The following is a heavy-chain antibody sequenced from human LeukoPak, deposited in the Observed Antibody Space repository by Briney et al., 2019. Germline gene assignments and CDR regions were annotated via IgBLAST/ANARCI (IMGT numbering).Heavy chain of an antibody. Sequence: GGSLRLSCAASGFTFSRFSMNWVRQAPGKGLEWVSYVSSSSGTIYYADSVKGRFTISRDNAKNSLYLQMNSLRAEDTAVYYCARVDYGDYAGEDYWGQGTLVTVSS. D-gene: IGHD4-17*01. CDR1: GFTFSRFS. V-gene: IGHV3-48*04. CDR3: ARVDYGDYAGEDY. J-gene: IGHJ4*02. CDR2: VSSSSGTI.